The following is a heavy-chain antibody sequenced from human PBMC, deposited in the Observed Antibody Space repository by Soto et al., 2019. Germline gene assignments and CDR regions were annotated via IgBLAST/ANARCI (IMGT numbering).Heavy chain of an antibody. V-gene: IGHV3-23*01. Sequence: GGSLRLSCAASGFTFSSYAMSWVRQAPGKGLEWVSAISGSGGSTYYADSVKGRFTISRDNSKNTLYLQMNSLRAEDTAVYYCAKEQGTMVRGVINPSDYWGQGTLVTVSS. CDR2: ISGSGGST. D-gene: IGHD3-10*01. CDR1: GFTFSSYA. CDR3: AKEQGTMVRGVINPSDY. J-gene: IGHJ4*02.